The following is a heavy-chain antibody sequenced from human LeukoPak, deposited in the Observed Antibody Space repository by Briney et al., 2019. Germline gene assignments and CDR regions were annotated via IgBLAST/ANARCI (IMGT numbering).Heavy chain of an antibody. V-gene: IGHV4-59*01. D-gene: IGHD2-2*01. J-gene: IGHJ4*02. CDR3: AGGGYCSRASCFAPLFDF. CDR1: GGAISSYY. CDR2: IYYSGTT. Sequence: PAETLSLTCTVSGGAISSYYWSWIRQSPGRGLEWMAYIYYSGTTNYNPSLKGRVTISVDTSKSQFSLKLTSVTAAATAVYYCAGGGYCSRASCFAPLFDFWGQGVLVTVSS.